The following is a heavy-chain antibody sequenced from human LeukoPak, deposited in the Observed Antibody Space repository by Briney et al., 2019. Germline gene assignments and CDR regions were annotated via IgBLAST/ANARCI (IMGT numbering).Heavy chain of an antibody. D-gene: IGHD5-24*01. Sequence: GGSLRPSCAASGFTFSRYWMTWVRQAPGKGLEWVANMKEDGGEKYYVDSVEGRFTLSRDNAKKSLYLPMNSLRAEDTAVYYCARGITYYGMDVWGQGTTVTVSS. CDR3: ARGITYYGMDV. CDR1: GFTFSRYW. J-gene: IGHJ6*02. V-gene: IGHV3-7*01. CDR2: MKEDGGEK.